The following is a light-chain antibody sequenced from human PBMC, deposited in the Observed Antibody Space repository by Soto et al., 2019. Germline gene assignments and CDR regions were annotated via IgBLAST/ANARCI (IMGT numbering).Light chain of an antibody. CDR3: QQRSNWPPVT. Sequence: EIVLTQSPATLSLSPGERATLSCRASQSVSSYLAWYQQKPGQAPRLLSYDASNRATGIPARFSGSGSGTYFTLTISSLEPEDFAIYYCQQRSNWPPVTFGGGTKVEIK. CDR2: DAS. CDR1: QSVSSY. V-gene: IGKV3-11*01. J-gene: IGKJ4*01.